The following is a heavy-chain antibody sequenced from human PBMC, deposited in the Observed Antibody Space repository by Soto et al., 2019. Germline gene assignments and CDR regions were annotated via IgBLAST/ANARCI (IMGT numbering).Heavy chain of an antibody. J-gene: IGHJ6*02. CDR2: IYYSGIT. Sequence: SETLSLTGTVSGGSISSYYWSWIRQPPGKGLEWIGYIYYSGITNYNPSLKSRVTISVGTSKNQFSLKLSSVTAADTAVYYCARSSSGFYYGMDVLGQGTTVTFSS. CDR3: ARSSSGFYYGMDV. CDR1: GGSISSYY. V-gene: IGHV4-59*01. D-gene: IGHD6-19*01.